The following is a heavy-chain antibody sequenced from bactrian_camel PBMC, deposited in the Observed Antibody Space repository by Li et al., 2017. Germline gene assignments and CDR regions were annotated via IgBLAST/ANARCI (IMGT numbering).Heavy chain of an antibody. D-gene: IGHD4*01. CDR2: FSGRGDA. V-gene: IGHV3S53*01. J-gene: IGHJ4*01. Sequence: VQLVESGGGTVQTGGSLRLSCKTSTCFLNLFCLGWFRQAPGKGREVVATFSGRGDAYYADSVKGRFTLSKDNAKNILYLQMNNLEPEDTALYYCAAATVKASLATIAQFAAYEGHGTQVTVS. CDR1: TCFLNLFC.